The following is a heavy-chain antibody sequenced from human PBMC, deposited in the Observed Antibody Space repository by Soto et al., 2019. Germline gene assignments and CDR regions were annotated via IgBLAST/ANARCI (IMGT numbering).Heavy chain of an antibody. CDR1: GFIFNDYY. CDR2: ISSGASTI. J-gene: IGHJ6*02. CDR3: ARDLKAVVNHMHYNHYGLDV. Sequence: QEQLVESGGGLVKPGGSLRLSCADSGFIFNDYYMSWIRQAPGKGLEWVSYISSGASTISYADSVKGRFTISRDNTKNLLYLQMNSLRSEDTAVYYCARDLKAVVNHMHYNHYGLDVWGQGTTVTVSS. V-gene: IGHV3-11*01. D-gene: IGHD3-22*01.